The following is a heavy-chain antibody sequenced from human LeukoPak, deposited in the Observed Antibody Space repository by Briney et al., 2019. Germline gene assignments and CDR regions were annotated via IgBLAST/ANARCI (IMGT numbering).Heavy chain of an antibody. CDR3: ARTQAEPYYFDY. Sequence: PGGSLRLSCAASGFTFSSYWMHWVRQAPGKGLVWVSSIYSDGRSTNYADSVKGRFTISRDNTKNTLYLQMDRLRAEDTAVYYCARTQAEPYYFDYWGQGTLVTVSS. D-gene: IGHD1-14*01. V-gene: IGHV3-74*01. CDR2: IYSDGRST. CDR1: GFTFSSYW. J-gene: IGHJ4*02.